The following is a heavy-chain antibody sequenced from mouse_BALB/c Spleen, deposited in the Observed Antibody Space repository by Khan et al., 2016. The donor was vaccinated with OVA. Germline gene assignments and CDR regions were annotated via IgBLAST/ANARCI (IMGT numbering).Heavy chain of an antibody. CDR1: GFTFSIYT. CDR2: ISSGGGDT. J-gene: IGHJ4*01. D-gene: IGHD2-4*01. V-gene: IGHV5-9*03. Sequence: DVELVESGGGLVKPGGSLKLSCAASGFTFSIYTMSWVRQTPEKRLEWVATISSGGGDTYYPDSVKGRFTISRDNAKHNLYLQMSSLRSEDTSLYYCARSLIYYDSDGNAMDYWGQGTSVTVSS. CDR3: ARSLIYYDSDGNAMDY.